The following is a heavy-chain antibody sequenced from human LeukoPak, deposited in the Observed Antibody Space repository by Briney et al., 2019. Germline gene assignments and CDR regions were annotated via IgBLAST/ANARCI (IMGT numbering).Heavy chain of an antibody. CDR2: IIPIFGTA. CDR1: GGTFSSYA. J-gene: IGHJ6*03. Sequence: ASVKVSCKASGGTFSSYAISWVRQAPGQGLEWMGGIIPIFGTANYAQKFQGRVTITADKSTSTAYMELSSLRSEDTAVYYCARASGSYVGYYYYMDVWGKGTTVTISS. CDR3: ARASGSYVGYYYYMDV. D-gene: IGHD1-26*01. V-gene: IGHV1-69*06.